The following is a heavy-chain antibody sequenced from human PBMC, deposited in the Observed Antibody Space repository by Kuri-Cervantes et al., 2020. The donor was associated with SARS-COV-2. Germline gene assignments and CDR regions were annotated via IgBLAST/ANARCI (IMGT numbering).Heavy chain of an antibody. V-gene: IGHV3-7*04. Sequence: GESLKISCPASGITFTSYWMSWVRQAPGKVLEWVANIKPDGSDKYYVDSVKGRFTISRDNAKNSLYLQMNSLRPEDTAVYYCAREDVVPATLRGYYYNNGMDVLGQGTTVTVSS. CDR2: IKPDGSDK. CDR1: GITFTSYW. CDR3: AREDVVPATLRGYYYNNGMDV. D-gene: IGHD2-15*01. J-gene: IGHJ6*02.